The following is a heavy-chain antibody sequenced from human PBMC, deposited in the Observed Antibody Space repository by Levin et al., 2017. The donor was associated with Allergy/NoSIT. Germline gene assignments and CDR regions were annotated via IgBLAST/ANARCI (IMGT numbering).Heavy chain of an antibody. CDR3: ARFMSSTNTFDY. CDR1: GFTFSSYW. J-gene: IGHJ4*02. D-gene: IGHD5/OR15-5a*01. CDR2: IKQLGSEK. V-gene: IGHV3-7*01. Sequence: GESLKISCAASGFTFSSYWMSWVRQAPGKGLEWVASIKQLGSEKYYVDSVKGRVTISRDNAKNSLYLQMSSLRVEDTAVYYCARFMSSTNTFDYWGQGTLVTVSS.